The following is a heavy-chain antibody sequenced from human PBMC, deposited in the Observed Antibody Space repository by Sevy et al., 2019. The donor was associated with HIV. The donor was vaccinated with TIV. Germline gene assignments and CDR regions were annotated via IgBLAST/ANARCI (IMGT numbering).Heavy chain of an antibody. D-gene: IGHD3-22*01. CDR1: GYTFTRYG. V-gene: IGHV1-18*01. CDR2: SSAYNGTT. J-gene: IGHJ6*02. Sequence: SVKVSCKASGYTFTRYGISWVRQAPGQGLEWMGWSSAYNGTTNYAQKLQGRVTMTTDTSTSTAYMELRRLRSDDTVVYYCARDRNNYDSSGYPKGIDVWGHGTTVTVSS. CDR3: ARDRNNYDSSGYPKGIDV.